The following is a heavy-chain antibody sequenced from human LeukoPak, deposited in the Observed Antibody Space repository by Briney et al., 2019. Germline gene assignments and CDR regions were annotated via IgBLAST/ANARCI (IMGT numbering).Heavy chain of an antibody. Sequence: ASVKVSCKASGGTFSSYAISWVRQAPGQGLEWMGGIIPIFGTANYAQKFQGRVTITADESTSTAYMELSSLRSEDTAVYYCARWGLIGLLCWGQGTLVTVSS. J-gene: IGHJ4*02. CDR2: IIPIFGTA. CDR3: ARWGLIGLLC. D-gene: IGHD3-10*01. CDR1: GGTFSSYA. V-gene: IGHV1-69*01.